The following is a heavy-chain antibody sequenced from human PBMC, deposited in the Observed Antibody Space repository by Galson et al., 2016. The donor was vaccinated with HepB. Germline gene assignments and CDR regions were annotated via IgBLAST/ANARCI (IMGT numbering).Heavy chain of an antibody. D-gene: IGHD3-16*01. V-gene: IGHV3-33*01. J-gene: IGHJ3*02. CDR3: ARDGGIPGAAFDI. CDR1: GFTFSTYG. CDR2: IWYDGSEK. Sequence: SLRLSCAASGFTFSTYGMHWVRQAPGKGLEWVAVIWYDGSEKYYADSVKGRFTISRDNSKNTLYLQINSLGAEDTAVYYCARDGGIPGAAFDIWGQGTMVTVSS.